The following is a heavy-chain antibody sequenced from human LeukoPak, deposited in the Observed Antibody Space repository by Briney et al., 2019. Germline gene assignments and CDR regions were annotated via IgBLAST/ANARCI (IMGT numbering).Heavy chain of an antibody. CDR2: ISSSSSYI. J-gene: IGHJ4*02. CDR3: ARDPTYYDSSGHY. Sequence: PGGSLRLSCAASGFTFSSYSMNWVRQAPGKGLEWVSSISSSSSYIYYADSVKGRFTISRDNAKNSLYLQMNSLRAEDTAVYYCARDPTYYDSSGHYWGQGTLVTVSS. V-gene: IGHV3-21*01. CDR1: GFTFSSYS. D-gene: IGHD3-22*01.